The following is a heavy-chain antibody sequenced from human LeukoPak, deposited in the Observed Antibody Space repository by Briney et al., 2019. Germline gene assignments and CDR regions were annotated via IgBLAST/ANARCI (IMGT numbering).Heavy chain of an antibody. Sequence: PGGSLRLSCAASGFTFDDYDMSWVRQAPGKGLEWVSGINWNGGSTGYADSVKGRFTISRDNAKNSLYLQMNSLRAEDTAVYYCARDCGGGSCYGPYDAFDIWGQGTMVTVSS. V-gene: IGHV3-20*04. CDR3: ARDCGGGSCYGPYDAFDI. CDR2: INWNGGST. CDR1: GFTFDDYD. D-gene: IGHD2-15*01. J-gene: IGHJ3*02.